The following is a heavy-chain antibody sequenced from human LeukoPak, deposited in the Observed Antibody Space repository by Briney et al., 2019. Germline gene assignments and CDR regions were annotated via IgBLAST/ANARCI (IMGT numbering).Heavy chain of an antibody. D-gene: IGHD3-22*01. CDR3: ARGSTYYDSSGQARFDY. Sequence: GGSLRLSCAASGFTFSSYSMNWVRQAPGKGLEWGSYISGSSSAIYYADSVKGRFTISRDNGKSTLYLQLNSLRAGDRAVYYCARGSTYYDSSGQARFDYGGQETLVTVPS. V-gene: IGHV3-48*01. CDR1: GFTFSSYS. CDR2: ISGSSSAI. J-gene: IGHJ4*02.